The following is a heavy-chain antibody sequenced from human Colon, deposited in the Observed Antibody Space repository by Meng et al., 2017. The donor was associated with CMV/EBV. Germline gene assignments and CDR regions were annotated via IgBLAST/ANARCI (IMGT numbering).Heavy chain of an antibody. V-gene: IGHV1-18*01. D-gene: IGHD3-22*01. Sequence: YTLASYVIIGGRQAPGQGLEWMGGISAYKGDTNYPQKLQGRLTMTTDTSTSTDYSELRSLRYDDTAVYYCVRECSDDYDPIGFPHYWGQGTLVTVSS. CDR2: ISAYKGDT. J-gene: IGHJ4*02. CDR3: VRECSDDYDPIGFPHY. CDR1: YTLASYV.